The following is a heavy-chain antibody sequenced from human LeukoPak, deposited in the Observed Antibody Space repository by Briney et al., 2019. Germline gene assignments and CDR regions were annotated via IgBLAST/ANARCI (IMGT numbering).Heavy chain of an antibody. CDR1: GFTVSSNY. Sequence: GGSLRLSCAASGFTVSSNYMSWVRQAPGKGLEWVSVIYSGGSTYYADSVKGRFTISRDNSKNTLYLQMNSLRVEDTAVYYCARELYCSASSCTGGVFDIWGQATMVTVSS. CDR3: ARELYCSASSCTGGVFDI. J-gene: IGHJ3*02. D-gene: IGHD2-15*01. V-gene: IGHV3-53*01. CDR2: IYSGGST.